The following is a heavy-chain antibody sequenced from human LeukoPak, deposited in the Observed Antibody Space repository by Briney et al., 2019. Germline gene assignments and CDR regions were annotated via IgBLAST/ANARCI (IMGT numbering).Heavy chain of an antibody. CDR1: GYTFTGYY. CDR2: INPNSGGT. Sequence: ASVKVSCKASGYTFTGYYMHWVRQAPGQGLEWMGWINPNSGGTNYAQKFQGWVTMTRDTSISTAYMELSRLRSDDTAVYYCARGVGDIVVVPAMYYLDYWVQGTLVTVSS. J-gene: IGHJ4*02. CDR3: ARGVGDIVVVPAMYYLDY. D-gene: IGHD2-2*01. V-gene: IGHV1-2*04.